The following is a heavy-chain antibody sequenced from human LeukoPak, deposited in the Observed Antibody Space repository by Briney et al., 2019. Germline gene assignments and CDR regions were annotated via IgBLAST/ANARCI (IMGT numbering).Heavy chain of an antibody. Sequence: ASVKVSCKASGYTFTGYYMHWVRQAPGQGLEWMGRINPNSGGTNYAQKFQGRVTMTRDTSISTAYMGLSRLRSDDTAVYYCARTAGNADLYFDYWGQGTLVTVSS. CDR1: GYTFTGYY. V-gene: IGHV1-2*06. CDR2: INPNSGGT. CDR3: ARTAGNADLYFDY. J-gene: IGHJ4*02. D-gene: IGHD6-13*01.